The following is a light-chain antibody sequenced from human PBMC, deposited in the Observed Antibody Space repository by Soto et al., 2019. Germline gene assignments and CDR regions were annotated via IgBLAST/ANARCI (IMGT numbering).Light chain of an antibody. Sequence: QSVLTQPASVPGSPGQSITISCTGTSSDVGGYNYVSWHQQHPGKAPKVLIYEVSDRPSGVSDRFSGSKSGNTASLTISGLQAEDEADYYCSSYTSSSTLDYVFGTGTKVTVL. CDR1: SSDVGGYNY. CDR2: EVS. J-gene: IGLJ1*01. V-gene: IGLV2-14*01. CDR3: SSYTSSSTLDYV.